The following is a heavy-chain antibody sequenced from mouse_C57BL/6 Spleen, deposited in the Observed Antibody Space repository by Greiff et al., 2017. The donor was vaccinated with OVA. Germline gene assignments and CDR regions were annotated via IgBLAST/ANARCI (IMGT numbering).Heavy chain of an antibody. D-gene: IGHD1-1*01. Sequence: EVKVEESGGGLVQPGGSLSLSCAASGFTFTDYYMSWVRQPPGKALEWLGFIRNKANGYTTEYSASVKGRFTISRDNSQSILYLQMNALRAEDSATYYCARFSSHWYFDVWGTGTTVTVSS. J-gene: IGHJ1*03. CDR2: IRNKANGYTT. V-gene: IGHV7-3*01. CDR1: GFTFTDYY. CDR3: ARFSSHWYFDV.